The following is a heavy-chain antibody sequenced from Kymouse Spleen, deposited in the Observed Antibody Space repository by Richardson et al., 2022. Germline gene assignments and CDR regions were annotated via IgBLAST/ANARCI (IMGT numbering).Heavy chain of an antibody. J-gene: IGHJ5*02. D-gene: IGHD3-10*01. CDR3: AREDITMVRGVNRLVRP. CDR2: IYHSGST. Sequence: QVQLQESGPGLVKPSGTLSLTCAVSGGSISSSNWWSWVRQPPGKGLEWIGEIYHSGSTNYNPSLKSRVTISVDKSKNQFSLKLSSVTAADTAVYYCAREDITMVRGVNRLVRPLGPGNPGHRLL. CDR1: GGSISSSNW. V-gene: IGHV4-4*02.